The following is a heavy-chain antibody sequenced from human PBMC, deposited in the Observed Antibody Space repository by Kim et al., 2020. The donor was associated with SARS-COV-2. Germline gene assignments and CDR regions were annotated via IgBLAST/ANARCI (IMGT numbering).Heavy chain of an antibody. J-gene: IGHJ5*02. CDR2: IYYSGST. D-gene: IGHD2-8*02. Sequence: SETLSLTCTVSSGSISNYYWSWIRHPPGKGLEWIGSIYYSGSTYYNPSLESRVTISVDTSKNQISLNLNSVTAADTPIYYCAGSGNCTSDNCHFVGWFEPWGTGTLVTVAS. CDR1: SGSISNYY. CDR3: AGSGNCTSDNCHFVGWFEP. V-gene: IGHV4-59*13.